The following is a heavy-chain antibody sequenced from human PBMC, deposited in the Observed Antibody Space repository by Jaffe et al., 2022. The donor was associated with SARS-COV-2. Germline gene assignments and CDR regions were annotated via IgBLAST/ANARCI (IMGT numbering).Heavy chain of an antibody. D-gene: IGHD2-2*01. CDR2: IIPIFGTA. J-gene: IGHJ6*03. CDR1: GGTFTNYG. V-gene: IGHV1-69*01. CDR3: ARGVEDIVVRPVALTSNYYYYLDV. Sequence: QVQLVQSGAEVKKPGSSVKVSCKASGGTFTNYGISWVRQAPGQGLEWMGGIIPIFGTANYAQKFQGRVTITADESTSTAHMELSSLRSEDTAVYYCARGVEDIVVRPVALTSNYYYYLDVWGKGTTVTVSS.